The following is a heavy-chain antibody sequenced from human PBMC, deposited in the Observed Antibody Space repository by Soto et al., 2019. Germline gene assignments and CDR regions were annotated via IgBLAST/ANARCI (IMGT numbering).Heavy chain of an antibody. D-gene: IGHD4-17*01. Sequence: QVQLVESGGGVVQPGRSLRLSCAASGFTFSSYGMHWVRQAPGKGLEWVAVIWYDGSNKYYADSVKGRFTIPRDNSKNTLYLQMNSLRAEDTAVYYCARDMTTVVTPWGYFDYWGQGTLVTVSS. V-gene: IGHV3-33*01. J-gene: IGHJ4*02. CDR1: GFTFSSYG. CDR3: ARDMTTVVTPWGYFDY. CDR2: IWYDGSNK.